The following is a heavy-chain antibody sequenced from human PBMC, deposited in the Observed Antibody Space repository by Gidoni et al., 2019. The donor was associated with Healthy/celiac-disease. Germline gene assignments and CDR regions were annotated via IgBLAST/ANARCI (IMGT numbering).Heavy chain of an antibody. V-gene: IGHV3-30-3*01. D-gene: IGHD3-22*01. Sequence: QVQLVESGEGVVQPGRSLSLSCASSGFTFSSYAMHWVRQAPGKGLEWVAVISYDGSNKYYADSVKGRFTIARDNSKNTLYLQMNSLRAEDTAVYYCARSGYDSSGYYSLSLDYWGQGTLVTVSS. CDR3: ARSGYDSSGYYSLSLDY. CDR1: GFTFSSYA. J-gene: IGHJ4*02. CDR2: ISYDGSNK.